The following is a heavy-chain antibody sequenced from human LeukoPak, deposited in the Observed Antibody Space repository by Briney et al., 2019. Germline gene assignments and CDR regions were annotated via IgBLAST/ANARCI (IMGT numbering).Heavy chain of an antibody. Sequence: KPSETLSLTCTVSGGSISSSSYYWGWIRQPPGKGLEWIGSIYYSGSTYYNPSLKSRVTISVDTSKNQFSLKLSSVTAADTAVYYCARGRGYSSGGTHYYYGMDVWGQGTTVTVSS. V-gene: IGHV4-39*07. CDR1: GGSISSSSYY. D-gene: IGHD6-19*01. CDR2: IYYSGST. J-gene: IGHJ6*02. CDR3: ARGRGYSSGGTHYYYGMDV.